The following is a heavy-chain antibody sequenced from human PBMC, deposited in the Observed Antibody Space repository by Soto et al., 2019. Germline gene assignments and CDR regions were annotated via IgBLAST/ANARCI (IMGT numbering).Heavy chain of an antibody. CDR2: INHIGST. D-gene: IGHD6-6*01. J-gene: IGHJ4*02. V-gene: IGHV4-34*01. CDR3: ARGDLLSIAARSSFDY. CDR1: GGSFSGYY. Sequence: SETLSLTCAVYGGSFSGYYWSWIRQPPGKGLEWIGEINHIGSTNYNPSLKSRVTISVDTSKNQFSLKLSSVTAADTAVYYCARGDLLSIAARSSFDYWGQGTLVTVSS.